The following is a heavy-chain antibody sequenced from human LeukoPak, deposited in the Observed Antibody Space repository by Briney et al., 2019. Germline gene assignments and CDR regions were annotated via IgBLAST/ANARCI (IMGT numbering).Heavy chain of an antibody. CDR3: ASRNQYCGGDCFCPFDI. D-gene: IGHD2-21*02. Sequence: GGSLRLSSGASGFTFDRLSMNWVRQAPGKGLEWVSSISSSGSYIYYADSVKGRFTISRDNAKNSLYLQMNSLGAEDTAVYYCASRNQYCGGDCFCPFDIGAGEPMVTVSS. J-gene: IGHJ3*02. CDR1: GFTFDRLS. CDR2: ISSSGSYI. V-gene: IGHV3-21*01.